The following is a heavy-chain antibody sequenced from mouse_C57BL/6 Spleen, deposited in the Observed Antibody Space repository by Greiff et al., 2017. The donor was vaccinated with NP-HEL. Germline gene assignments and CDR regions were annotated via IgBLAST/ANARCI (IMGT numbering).Heavy chain of an antibody. CDR2: IDPENGDT. D-gene: IGHD1-1*01. CDR1: GFNIKDDY. CDR3: TTGENYGSIYWYFDV. Sequence: EVMLVESGAELVRPGASVKLSCTASGFNIKDDYMHWVKQRPEQGLEWIGWIDPENGDTEYASKFQGKATITADTSSNTAYLQLSSLTSEDTAVYYCTTGENYGSIYWYFDVWGTGTTVTVSS. J-gene: IGHJ1*03. V-gene: IGHV14-4*01.